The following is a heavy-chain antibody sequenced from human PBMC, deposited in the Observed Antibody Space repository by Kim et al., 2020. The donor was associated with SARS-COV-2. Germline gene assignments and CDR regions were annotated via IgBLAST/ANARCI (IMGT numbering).Heavy chain of an antibody. V-gene: IGHV3-74*03. J-gene: IGHJ6*02. CDR3: ASASPGGSWALGV. D-gene: IGHD3-16*01. CDR2: MNDDGSST. Sequence: GGSLRLSCAASGFSFSSYWMHWVRQGPGTGLRWVSRMNDDGSSTAYADSVEGRFTISRDNTKSTLFLLMHSLRPEDTAVYFCASASPGGSWALGVWGQGTPVTVSS. CDR1: GFSFSSYW.